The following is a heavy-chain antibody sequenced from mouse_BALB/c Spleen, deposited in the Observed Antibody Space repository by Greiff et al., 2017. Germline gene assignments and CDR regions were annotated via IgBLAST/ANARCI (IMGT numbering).Heavy chain of an antibody. CDR2: ISYSGST. CDR1: GDSITSGY. CDR3: ARYGAYYGNYVFDY. J-gene: IGHJ2*01. V-gene: IGHV3-8*02. Sequence: VQLQQSGPSLVKPSQTLSLTCSVTGDSITSGYWNWIRKFPGNKLEYMGYISYSGSTYYNPSLKSRFSITRDTSKNQYYLQLNSVTTEDTATYYCARYGAYYGNYVFDYWGQGTTLTVSS. D-gene: IGHD2-10*01.